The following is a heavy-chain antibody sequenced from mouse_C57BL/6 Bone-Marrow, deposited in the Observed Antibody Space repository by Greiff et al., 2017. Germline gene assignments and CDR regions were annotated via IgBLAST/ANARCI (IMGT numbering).Heavy chain of an antibody. CDR3: ARHGSSYDWFAY. V-gene: IGHV1-76*01. D-gene: IGHD1-1*01. J-gene: IGHJ3*01. CDR2: IYPGSGNT. CDR1: GYTFTDYY. Sequence: QVQLQQSGAELVRPGASVTLSCKASGYTFTDYYINWVKQRPGQGLEWIARIYPGSGNTYYNEKFKGKATLTAEKSSSTAYMQLSSLTSEDSAVYFCARHGSSYDWFAYWGQGTLVTVSA.